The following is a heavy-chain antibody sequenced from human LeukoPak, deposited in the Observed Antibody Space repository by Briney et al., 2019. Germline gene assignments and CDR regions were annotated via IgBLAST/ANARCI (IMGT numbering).Heavy chain of an antibody. CDR2: IYHSGST. Sequence: PSETLSLTCAVYGGSFSGYSWSWIRQPPGKGLEWIGYIYHSGSTYYNPSLKSRVTISVDRSKNQFSLKLSSVTAADTAVYYCARGIAVAGYFDYWGQGTLVTVSS. CDR3: ARGIAVAGYFDY. D-gene: IGHD6-19*01. V-gene: IGHV4-30-2*01. CDR1: GGSFSGYS. J-gene: IGHJ4*02.